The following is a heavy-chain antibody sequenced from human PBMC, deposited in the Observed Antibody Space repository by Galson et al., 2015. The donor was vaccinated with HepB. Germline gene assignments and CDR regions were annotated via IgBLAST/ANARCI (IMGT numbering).Heavy chain of an antibody. CDR2: IRSKAYGGTT. D-gene: IGHD6-6*01. Sequence: SLRLSCAASGFTFGDYAMSWFRQAPGKGLEWVDFIRSKAYGGTTEYAASVKGRFTISRDDSKSIAYLQMNSLKTEDTAVYYCTRGVEQLVRGFDYWGQGTLVTVSS. CDR3: TRGVEQLVRGFDY. J-gene: IGHJ4*02. CDR1: GFTFGDYA. V-gene: IGHV3-49*03.